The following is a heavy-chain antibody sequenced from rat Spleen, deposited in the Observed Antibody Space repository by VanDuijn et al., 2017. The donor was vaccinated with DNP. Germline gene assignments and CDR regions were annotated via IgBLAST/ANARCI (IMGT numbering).Heavy chain of an antibody. D-gene: IGHD1-1*01. V-gene: IGHV5-7*01. J-gene: IGHJ4*01. CDR1: GFTFSDYN. CDR3: ARGDRNYYSPYAMDA. CDR2: ISHDGSST. Sequence: EVQLGVSGGGLVQPGRSLKVSCASSGFTFSDYNMAWVRQAPMKVLECVATISHDGSSTYYRDSVKGRFTISRDDAKSTLFLQMDSLRSEDTAAYYCARGDRNYYSPYAMDAWGQGTSVTVSS.